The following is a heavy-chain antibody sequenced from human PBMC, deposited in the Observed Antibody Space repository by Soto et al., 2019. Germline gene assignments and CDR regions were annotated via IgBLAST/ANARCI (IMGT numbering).Heavy chain of an antibody. J-gene: IGHJ4*02. CDR1: GFTFSSYA. Sequence: EVQLLESGGGLVQPGGSLRLSCAAFGFTFSSYAMSWVRQAPGKGLEWVSAISGSGGSTYYADSVKGRFTISRDNSKNTLYLQMNTLRAEDTAIYFCAKVEGYCTNAVCPQIDYWGQGTLVTVSS. D-gene: IGHD2-8*01. CDR3: AKVEGYCTNAVCPQIDY. V-gene: IGHV3-23*01. CDR2: ISGSGGST.